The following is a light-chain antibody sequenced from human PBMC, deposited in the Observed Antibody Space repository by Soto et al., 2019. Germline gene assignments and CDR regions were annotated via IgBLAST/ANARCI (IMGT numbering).Light chain of an antibody. Sequence: DIVLTQSPGTLSLSPGERATLSCRSSQSVSSNYLAWYQQKPDHAPRLVIYDVSGRATGIPDRFSGSGSGTAFTLTISRLEPDDSAVYYCQQYGSSPTFGRGTKVEI. CDR3: QQYGSSPT. CDR1: QSVSSNY. J-gene: IGKJ1*01. CDR2: DVS. V-gene: IGKV3-20*01.